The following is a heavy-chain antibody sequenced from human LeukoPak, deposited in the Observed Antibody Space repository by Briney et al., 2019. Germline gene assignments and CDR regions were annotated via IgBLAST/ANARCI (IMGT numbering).Heavy chain of an antibody. CDR3: ARKDERYSGYEDAFDI. J-gene: IGHJ3*02. Sequence: PGGSLRLSCAASGFTFSSYWMHWVRQAPGKGLVWVSRINSDGSSTSYADSVKGRFTISRDNAKNTLYLQMNSLRAEDTAVYYCARKDERYSGYEDAFDIWGQGTMVTVSS. D-gene: IGHD5-12*01. CDR1: GFTFSSYW. V-gene: IGHV3-74*01. CDR2: INSDGSST.